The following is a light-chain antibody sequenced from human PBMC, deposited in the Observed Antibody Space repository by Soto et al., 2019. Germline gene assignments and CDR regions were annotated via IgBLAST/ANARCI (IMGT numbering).Light chain of an antibody. Sequence: EIVLTQSPATLSLSPGERATLSCRASQSVGTSLAWYRQRPGQSPRLLIYDASNRATGIPARFSGSGSGTDFTLTITSLEPEDFATYFCQQSSSPPYTFGQGTKLEIK. CDR3: QQSSSPPYT. CDR1: QSVGTS. J-gene: IGKJ2*01. CDR2: DAS. V-gene: IGKV3-11*01.